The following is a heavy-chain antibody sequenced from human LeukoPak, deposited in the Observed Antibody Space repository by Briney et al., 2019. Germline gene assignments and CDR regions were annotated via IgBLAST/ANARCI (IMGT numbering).Heavy chain of an antibody. V-gene: IGHV3-30*03. D-gene: IGHD1-26*01. Sequence: GGSLRLSCAASGFTFSSYGMHWVRQAPGKGLEWVAVISYDGSNKYYADSVKGRFTISRDNSKNTLYLQMNSLRAEDTAVYYCARDRRSRSPGAFDYWGQGTLVTVSS. CDR1: GFTFSSYG. J-gene: IGHJ4*02. CDR3: ARDRRSRSPGAFDY. CDR2: ISYDGSNK.